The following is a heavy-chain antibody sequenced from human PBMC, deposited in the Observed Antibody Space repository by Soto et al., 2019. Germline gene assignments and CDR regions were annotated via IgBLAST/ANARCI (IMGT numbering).Heavy chain of an antibody. V-gene: IGHV3-23*01. J-gene: IGHJ6*02. CDR2: ISASGDST. CDR1: GFTFSSYA. CDR3: AKDRAPQAYYYYGMDV. Sequence: GGSLRLSCAASGFTFSSYAMSWVRQAPGKGLEWVSAISASGDSTYYADSVKGRFTISRDNSKNTLYLQMSSLRAEDTALYYCAKDRAPQAYYYYGMDVWGQGTTVTVSS.